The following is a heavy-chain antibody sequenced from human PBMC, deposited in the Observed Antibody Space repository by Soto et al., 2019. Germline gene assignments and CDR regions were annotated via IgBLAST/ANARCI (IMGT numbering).Heavy chain of an antibody. CDR2: MSAYNGNT. J-gene: IGHJ4*02. V-gene: IGHV1-18*01. CDR3: ARLRQWPGLLVDY. D-gene: IGHD6-19*01. CDR1: GYPFTSYG. Sequence: ASVKVSCKASGYPFTSYGISWLRRAPGQGLEWMGWMSAYNGNTNYAQKLQGRVTMTTDTSTSTAYMELRSLRSDDTAVYYCARLRQWPGLLVDYWGQGTLVTVS.